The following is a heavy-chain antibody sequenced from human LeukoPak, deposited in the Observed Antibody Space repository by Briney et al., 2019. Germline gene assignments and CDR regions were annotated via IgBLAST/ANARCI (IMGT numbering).Heavy chain of an antibody. CDR3: ARGGVVVPAAMDY. CDR1: GFTFSTYA. V-gene: IGHV3-33*01. D-gene: IGHD2-2*01. Sequence: SGGSLRLSCAASGFTFSTYAMHWVRQAPGKGLQWVALIWYDGINKYHADSVKGRFTISRDNSKNTLYLQMNSLRADDTAVYYCARGGVVVPAAMDYWGQGTLVTVHS. J-gene: IGHJ4*02. CDR2: IWYDGINK.